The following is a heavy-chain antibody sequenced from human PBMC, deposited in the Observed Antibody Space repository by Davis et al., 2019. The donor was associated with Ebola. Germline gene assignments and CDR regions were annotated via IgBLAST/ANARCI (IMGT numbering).Heavy chain of an antibody. V-gene: IGHV3-30*04. D-gene: IGHD3-3*01. CDR3: ARAGFDEVLDY. Sequence: GESLKISCAASGFTFRNHAMHWVRQAPGKGLEWVAVTSHNERERFYGESVQGRFTISRDNSENTLYLQMNSLTADDTSVYYCARAGFDEVLDYWGQGTPVTVSS. CDR1: GFTFRNHA. CDR2: TSHNERER. J-gene: IGHJ4*02.